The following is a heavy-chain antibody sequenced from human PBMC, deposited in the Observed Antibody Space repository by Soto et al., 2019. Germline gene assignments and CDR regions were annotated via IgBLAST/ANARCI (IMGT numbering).Heavy chain of an antibody. CDR3: TREVENIRGIISFGS. V-gene: IGHV1-18*04. CDR2: MSAYSGDT. CDR1: GYPFTTYG. D-gene: IGHD3-3*02. J-gene: IGHJ4*02. Sequence: ASVKVSCKASGYPFTTYGMSWVRQAPGQGLEWMGWMSAYSGDTRYAQKFQGRVIMTRDTSTSTAYMELGSRGSDDTAMYYCTREVENIRGIISFGSWGQGSMVTVYS.